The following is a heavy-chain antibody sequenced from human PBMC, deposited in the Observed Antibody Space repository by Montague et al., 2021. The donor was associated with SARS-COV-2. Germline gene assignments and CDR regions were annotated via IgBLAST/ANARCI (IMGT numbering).Heavy chain of an antibody. J-gene: IGHJ4*02. CDR3: ARVGNYLGFY. D-gene: IGHD3-10*01. CDR2: IFYFGDV. V-gene: IGHV4-61*01. CDR1: GDSVSSGRYF. Sequence: SETLSLTCTVSGDSVSSGRYFWTWVRQAPGKGLEWFGYIFYFGDVSYXPSLRSRVTISVDTSNNQFSLRLSSVTAADTAKYYCARVGNYLGFYWSQGTLVTVSS.